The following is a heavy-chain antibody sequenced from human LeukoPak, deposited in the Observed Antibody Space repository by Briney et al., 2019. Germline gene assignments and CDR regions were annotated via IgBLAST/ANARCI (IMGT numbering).Heavy chain of an antibody. CDR2: ISGSGGST. D-gene: IGHD3-22*01. V-gene: IGHV3-23*01. J-gene: IGHJ4*02. CDR1: GFTFSSYA. CDR3: AKDRSTYYYDSSGYFDY. Sequence: GGSLRLSCAASGFTFSSYAMSWVRQPPGKGLEWVSAISGSGGSTYYADSVKGRFTISRDNSKNTLYLQMNSLRAEDTAVYYCAKDRSTYYYDSSGYFDYWGQGTLVTVSS.